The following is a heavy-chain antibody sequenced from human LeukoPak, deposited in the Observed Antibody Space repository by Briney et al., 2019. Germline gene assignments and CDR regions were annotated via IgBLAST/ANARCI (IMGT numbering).Heavy chain of an antibody. V-gene: IGHV5-51*01. J-gene: IGHJ6*03. CDR2: IYPAGSDT. CDR1: GHRFTNYW. D-gene: IGHD1-26*01. CDR3: ATGGGKATTYMDV. Sequence: GESLKISCRGSGHRFTNYWIGWVRQMPGKGLEWMGIIYPAGSDTKYSPSFQGQVTISADKSITTAYLQWSSLKASDTAMYFCATGGGKATTYMDVWGKGTTVTVSS.